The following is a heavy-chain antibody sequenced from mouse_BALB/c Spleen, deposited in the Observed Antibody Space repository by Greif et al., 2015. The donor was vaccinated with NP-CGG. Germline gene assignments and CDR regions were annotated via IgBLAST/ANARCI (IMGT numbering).Heavy chain of an antibody. J-gene: IGHJ4*01. D-gene: IGHD2-2*01. CDR1: GFNIKDTY. CDR2: IDPANGNT. Sequence: VQLKESGAELVKPGASVKLSCTASGFNIKDTYMHWVKQRPEQGLEWMGRIDPANGNTKYDPKFQGKATITADTSSNTAYLQLSSLTSEDTAVYYCADLLWLRRTAYYAMDYWGQGTSVTVSS. V-gene: IGHV14-3*02. CDR3: ADLLWLRRTAYYAMDY.